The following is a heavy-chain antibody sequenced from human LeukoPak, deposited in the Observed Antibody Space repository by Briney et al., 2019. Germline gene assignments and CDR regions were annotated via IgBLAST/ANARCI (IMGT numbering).Heavy chain of an antibody. J-gene: IGHJ4*02. D-gene: IGHD3-22*01. Sequence: GGSLRLSCAASGFTFSGYYMSWIRQAPGKGLEWVSYISSSGSTIYYADSVKGRFTISRDNAKNSLYLQMNSLRAEDTAVYYCARDPTEYYYDSSGYYDDWGQGTLVTVSS. V-gene: IGHV3-11*01. CDR1: GFTFSGYY. CDR3: ARDPTEYYYDSSGYYDD. CDR2: ISSSGSTI.